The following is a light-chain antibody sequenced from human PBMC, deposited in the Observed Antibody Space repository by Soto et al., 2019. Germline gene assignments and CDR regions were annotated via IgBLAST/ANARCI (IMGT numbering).Light chain of an antibody. CDR2: STS. CDR3: QQYKDWPTT. V-gene: IGKV3-15*01. Sequence: VMTQFPATLSVSPGERATLSCWASQSISATVAWYQQKSGQAPRLLIHSTSTRATGVPARFSGGGSGTDFTLTITSLQSDDFGVYYCQQYKDWPTTFGQGTKVDIK. CDR1: QSISAT. J-gene: IGKJ1*01.